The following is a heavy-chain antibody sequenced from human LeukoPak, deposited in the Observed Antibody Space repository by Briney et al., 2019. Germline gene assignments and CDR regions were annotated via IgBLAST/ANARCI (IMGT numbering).Heavy chain of an antibody. Sequence: PGGSLRLSCATSGFSFRNSWMSWVRQAPGKGLEWVANIKQDATEIYYADSVKDRLTISRDNARRSLFLQMNILRVEDTALYYCARALYGDYEASLMDVWGKGTTVTVSS. CDR2: IKQDATEI. CDR1: GFSFRNSW. V-gene: IGHV3-7*01. J-gene: IGHJ6*04. D-gene: IGHD4-17*01. CDR3: ARALYGDYEASLMDV.